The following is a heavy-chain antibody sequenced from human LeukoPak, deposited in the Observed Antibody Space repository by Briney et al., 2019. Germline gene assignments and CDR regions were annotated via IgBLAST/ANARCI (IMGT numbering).Heavy chain of an antibody. CDR1: GGSINGGSYY. CDR3: AREVGASEFDY. J-gene: IGHJ4*02. D-gene: IGHD1-26*01. CDR2: IFTTGST. V-gene: IGHV4-61*09. Sequence: SETLSLTCSVSGGSINGGSYYWSWIRQPAGKPLEWIGHIFTTGSTSYNPSLRTRVTISEDSSKDQFSLNLKSVTAADTAVYYCAREVGASEFDYWGQGTLVTVSS.